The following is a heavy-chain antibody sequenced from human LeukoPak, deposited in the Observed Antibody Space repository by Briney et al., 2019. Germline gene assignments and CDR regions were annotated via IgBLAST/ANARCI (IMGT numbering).Heavy chain of an antibody. CDR2: ISSSGSTI. V-gene: IGHV3-48*03. CDR1: GFTFSSYE. CDR3: ARGDFTIFGVTAYYYYYMDV. Sequence: GGSLRLSCAASGFTFSSYEMNWVRQAPGKGLEWVSYISSSGSTIYYADSVKGRFTISRDNAKNSLYLQMDSLRGEDTAVYYCARGDFTIFGVTAYYYYYMDVWGKGTTVTVSS. D-gene: IGHD3-3*01. J-gene: IGHJ6*03.